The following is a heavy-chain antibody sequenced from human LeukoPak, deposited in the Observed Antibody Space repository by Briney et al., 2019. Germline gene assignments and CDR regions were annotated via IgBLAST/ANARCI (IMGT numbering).Heavy chain of an antibody. CDR2: IYYSGST. CDR3: ARGLRSGIAVAGTGYYYYYMDV. V-gene: IGHV4-59*01. CDR1: GGSISSYY. D-gene: IGHD6-19*01. J-gene: IGHJ6*03. Sequence: PSETLSLTCTVSGGSISSYYWSWIRQPPGKGLEWIGYIYYSGSTNYNPSLKSRVTISVDTSKNQFSLKLNSVTAADTAVYYCARGLRSGIAVAGTGYYYYYMDVWGKGTTATVSS.